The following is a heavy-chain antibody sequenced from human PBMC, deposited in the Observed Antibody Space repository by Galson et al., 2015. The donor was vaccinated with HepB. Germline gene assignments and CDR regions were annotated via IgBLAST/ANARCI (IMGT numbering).Heavy chain of an antibody. Sequence: SLRLSCAASGFTFSSYSMNWVRQAPGKGLEWVSYISSSSSPIYYADSVKGRFTISRDNAKNSLYLQMNSLRAEDTAVYYCAREHDSSGYYYGIDYWGQGTLVTVSS. CDR1: GFTFSSYS. V-gene: IGHV3-48*01. D-gene: IGHD3-22*01. CDR3: AREHDSSGYYYGIDY. J-gene: IGHJ4*02. CDR2: ISSSSSPI.